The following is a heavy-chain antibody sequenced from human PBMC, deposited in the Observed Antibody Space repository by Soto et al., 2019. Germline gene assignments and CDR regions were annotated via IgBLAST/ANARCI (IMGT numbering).Heavy chain of an antibody. CDR3: AKDGGADGYFGNWLDP. V-gene: IGHV1-69*15. CDR1: GGTFSNYA. D-gene: IGHD5-12*01. J-gene: IGHJ5*02. CDR2: IIPIFGTT. Sequence: QVHLVQSGAEVKKPGSSVNVSCKASGGTFSNYAITWVRQAPGQGLEWVGRIIPIFGTTNVAQKFQGRVTITAYESTTTAYMELSGLRSDDTAVYYCAKDGGADGYFGNWLDPWGQGTLVTVYS.